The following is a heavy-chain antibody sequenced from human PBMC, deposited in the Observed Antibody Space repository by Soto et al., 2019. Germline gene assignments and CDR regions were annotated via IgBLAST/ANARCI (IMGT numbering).Heavy chain of an antibody. D-gene: IGHD3-16*01. CDR2: IYYSGTT. CDR1: GGSISSGGYY. V-gene: IGHV4-31*03. J-gene: IGHJ1*01. CDR3: ARGDYYYIWGSYGP. Sequence: QVQLQESGPGLVKPSQTLSLTCTISGGSISSGGYYWNWIRQHPGKGLEWIGYIYYSGTTSYNPSLKSRVSISADTAKNEFSLKLSSVTAADTAVYYCARGDYYYIWGSYGPWGQGTLVTVSS.